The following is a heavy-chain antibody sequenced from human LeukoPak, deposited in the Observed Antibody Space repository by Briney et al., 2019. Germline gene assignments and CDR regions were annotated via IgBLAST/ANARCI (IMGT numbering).Heavy chain of an antibody. CDR3: ARSTTGWYIGI. J-gene: IGHJ3*02. CDR2: IYPGDSDT. Sequence: GESLKISCKASGYSFTNYLIVWVRQMPGKGLEWMGIIYPGDSDTRYSPSFQGQVTMSADKSISTAYLQWSSLKASDTAMYYCARSTTGWYIGIWSQGTMVTVSS. CDR1: GYSFTNYL. V-gene: IGHV5-51*01. D-gene: IGHD6-19*01.